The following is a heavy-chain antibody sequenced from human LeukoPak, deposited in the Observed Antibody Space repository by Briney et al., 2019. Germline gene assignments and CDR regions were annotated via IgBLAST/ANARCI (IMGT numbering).Heavy chain of an antibody. V-gene: IGHV3-11*06. Sequence: PGGSLRLSCAASGFTFSDYYMSWIRQAPGKGLEWVSYTSSSSSHTNYADSVKGRFTISRDNAKNTLFLQMNSLIPEDTAVYYCAKEIAERYTSSWPFDYWGQGTLVTVSS. CDR2: TSSSSSHT. D-gene: IGHD6-13*01. J-gene: IGHJ4*02. CDR1: GFTFSDYY. CDR3: AKEIAERYTSSWPFDY.